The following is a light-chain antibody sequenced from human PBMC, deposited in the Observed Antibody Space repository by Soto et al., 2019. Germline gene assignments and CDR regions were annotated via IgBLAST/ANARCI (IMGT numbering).Light chain of an antibody. CDR2: KAS. Sequence: DIQMTQSPSTLSASVGDRVSITCRASQRINSWLAWYQHKPGKAPKLLIYKASNLESGVPSRFSGSGSGTEFTLTISGLQPDDFATYYCQQYNSYSWTFGQGTKVDIK. CDR3: QQYNSYSWT. J-gene: IGKJ1*01. CDR1: QRINSW. V-gene: IGKV1-5*03.